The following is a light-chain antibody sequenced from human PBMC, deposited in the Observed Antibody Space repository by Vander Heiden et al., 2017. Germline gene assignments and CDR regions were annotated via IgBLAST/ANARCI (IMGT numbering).Light chain of an antibody. Sequence: DIQMTQSPSSLSASVGDRVTITCRASQIINNYLNWYQQKPGKAPKLLIAGASVLQPGVPSRFGGSGFGTDFTLTITSLEPEDFATFYCQQSFATHTFGPGTKV. CDR3: QQSFATHT. CDR1: QIINNY. V-gene: IGKV1-39*01. J-gene: IGKJ1*01. CDR2: GAS.